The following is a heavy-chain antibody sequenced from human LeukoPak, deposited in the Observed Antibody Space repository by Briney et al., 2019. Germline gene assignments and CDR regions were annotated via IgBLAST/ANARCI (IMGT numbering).Heavy chain of an antibody. CDR1: GFTFRDFY. Sequence: GGSLRLSCAASGFTFRDFYMSWIRQAPGKGLEWVSSISSSSSYIYYADSVKGRFTISRDNAKNSLYLQMNSLRAEDTAVYYCASPPPDIVVVPAAIDYYYMDVWGKGTTVTVSS. J-gene: IGHJ6*03. CDR2: ISSSSSYI. D-gene: IGHD2-2*01. V-gene: IGHV3-11*06. CDR3: ASPPPDIVVVPAAIDYYYMDV.